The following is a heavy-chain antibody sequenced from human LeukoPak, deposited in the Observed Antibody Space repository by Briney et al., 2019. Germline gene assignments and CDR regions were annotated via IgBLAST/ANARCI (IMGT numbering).Heavy chain of an antibody. J-gene: IGHJ6*03. V-gene: IGHV1-2*02. CDR3: ASTSEELLLWFGGTYYYMDV. Sequence: ASVKVSCKASGYTFIAYYMHWVRQVPGQGLEWMGWINPNSGGTNYAQKFQGRVTMTRDTSISTAYMELSRLRSDDTAVYYCASTSEELLLWFGGTYYYMDVWGKGTTVTISS. D-gene: IGHD3-10*01. CDR1: GYTFIAYY. CDR2: INPNSGGT.